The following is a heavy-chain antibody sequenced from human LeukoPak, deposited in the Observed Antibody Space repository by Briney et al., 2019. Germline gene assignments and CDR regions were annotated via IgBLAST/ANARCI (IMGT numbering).Heavy chain of an antibody. CDR3: AREDWGSYLY. J-gene: IGHJ4*02. Sequence: RPSETLSLTCRVSGYTFRSGYAWAWIRQPPGQGLEWIGSTRHNVNTHYNPSLKSRVTVSIDTSENQFSLKLTSVTAADTAVYYCAREDWGSYLYWGQGTLVTVSS. D-gene: IGHD3-16*02. CDR2: TRHNVNT. CDR1: GYTFRSGYA. V-gene: IGHV4-38-2*02.